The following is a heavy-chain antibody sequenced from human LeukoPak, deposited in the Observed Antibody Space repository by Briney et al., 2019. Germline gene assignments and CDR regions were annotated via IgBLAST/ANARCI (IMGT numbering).Heavy chain of an antibody. CDR2: IYYSGST. CDR1: GGSISSYY. Sequence: SETLSLTCTVSGGSISSYYWSWIRQPPGKGLEWIGYIYYSGSTNYNPSLESRVTISVDTSKNQFSLKLSSVTAADTAVYYCARALPPRPRFDPWGQGTLVTVSS. J-gene: IGHJ5*02. V-gene: IGHV4-59*12. CDR3: ARALPPRPRFDP.